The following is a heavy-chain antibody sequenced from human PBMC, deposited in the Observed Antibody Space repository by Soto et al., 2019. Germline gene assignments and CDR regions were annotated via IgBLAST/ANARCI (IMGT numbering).Heavy chain of an antibody. J-gene: IGHJ6*02. CDR2: INHSGDT. Sequence: SETLSLTCAVSGGRFSNYFWAWIRQAPGKGLEWIGEINHSGDTHFDPSLESRVTMSVDTSKNQFSLKLSSVTAADTAVYYCARVCGGDCHYDMDVWGQGTTVTVSS. V-gene: IGHV4-34*01. D-gene: IGHD2-21*02. CDR3: ARVCGGDCHYDMDV. CDR1: GGRFSNYF.